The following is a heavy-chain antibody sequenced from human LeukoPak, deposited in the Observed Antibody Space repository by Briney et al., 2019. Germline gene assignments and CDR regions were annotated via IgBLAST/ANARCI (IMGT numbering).Heavy chain of an antibody. J-gene: IGHJ6*02. V-gene: IGHV3-7*01. D-gene: IGHD2-21*02. CDR3: ARDGTYCGGDCYSEDYYYGMDV. CDR1: EFPFSKAW. CDR2: IKQTGSEE. Sequence: GGSLRLSCAVSEFPFSKAWMSWVRQAPGKGLEWVANIKQTGSEEYYVDSVKGRFTISRDNAKNTLYLQMNSLRAEDTAVYYCARDGTYCGGDCYSEDYYYGMDVWGQGTTVTVSS.